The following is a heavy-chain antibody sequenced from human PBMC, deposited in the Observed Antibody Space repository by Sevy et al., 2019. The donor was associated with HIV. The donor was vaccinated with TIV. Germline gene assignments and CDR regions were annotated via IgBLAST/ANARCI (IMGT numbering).Heavy chain of an antibody. V-gene: IGHV3-64*01. CDR1: GFTFSSYA. Sequence: GGSLRLSCAASGFTFSSYAMHWVRQAPGKGLEYVSAISSNGGSTNYANSVKGRFTISRDNSKNTLYLQMGSLGAEDMAVYYCARDHYSNYIGTYYYGMDVWGQGTTVTVSS. CDR3: ARDHYSNYIGTYYYGMDV. D-gene: IGHD4-4*01. J-gene: IGHJ6*02. CDR2: ISSNGGST.